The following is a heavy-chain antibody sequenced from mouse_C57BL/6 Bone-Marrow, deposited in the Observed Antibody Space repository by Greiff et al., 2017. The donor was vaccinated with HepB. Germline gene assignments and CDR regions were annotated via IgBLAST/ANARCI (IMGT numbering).Heavy chain of an antibody. CDR3: ARNKGY. V-gene: IGHV1-59*01. CDR1: GYTFTSYW. Sequence: VQLQQPGAELVRPGTSVKLSCKASGYTFTSYWMHWVKQRPGQGLEWIGVIDPSDSYTNYNQKFKGKATLTVDTSSSTAYMQLSSLTSEDSAVYYCARNKGYWGQGTTLTVSS. CDR2: IDPSDSYT. J-gene: IGHJ2*01.